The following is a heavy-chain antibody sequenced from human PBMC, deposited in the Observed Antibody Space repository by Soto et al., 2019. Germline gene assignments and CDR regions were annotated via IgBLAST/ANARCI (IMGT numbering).Heavy chain of an antibody. J-gene: IGHJ6*02. CDR3: ARIKWGMDYYSGMDV. Sequence: QVQLVQSGAEVKKSGASVKVSCKASGYTFSDYFIQWLRQAPGQGLEWVAWINAKTAATNYAKKFQDRVILTSDTSFSTAYLELTRLRPDDTAVYYCARIKWGMDYYSGMDVWGQGTAVTVSS. CDR1: GYTFSDYF. CDR2: INAKTAAT. V-gene: IGHV1-2*02. D-gene: IGHD1-26*01.